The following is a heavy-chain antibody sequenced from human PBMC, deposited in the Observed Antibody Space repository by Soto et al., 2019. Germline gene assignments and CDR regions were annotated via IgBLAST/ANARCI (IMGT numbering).Heavy chain of an antibody. J-gene: IGHJ6*02. CDR3: AVHPSYGKVYYYGMDV. V-gene: IGHV1-3*01. D-gene: IGHD5-18*01. CDR1: GYTFTSYA. Sequence: ASVKVSCKASGYTFTSYAMHWVRQAPGQRLEWMGWINAGNGNTKYSQKFQGRVTITRDTSASTAYMELSSLRSEDTAVYYCAVHPSYGKVYYYGMDVWGQGTTVTVSS. CDR2: INAGNGNT.